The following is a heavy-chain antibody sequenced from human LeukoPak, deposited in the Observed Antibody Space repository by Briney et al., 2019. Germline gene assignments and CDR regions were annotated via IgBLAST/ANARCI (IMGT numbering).Heavy chain of an antibody. CDR3: ASGDYGDYVGY. Sequence: SETLSLTCTVSGGSISSGSYYWSWIRPPAGKGLEWIGRIFTSGRTKYNPSLKSRVTISVDTSKNQFSLKLSSVTAADTAVYYCASGDYGDYVGYWGQGTLVTVSS. D-gene: IGHD4-17*01. J-gene: IGHJ4*02. CDR2: IFTSGRT. V-gene: IGHV4-61*02. CDR1: GGSISSGSYY.